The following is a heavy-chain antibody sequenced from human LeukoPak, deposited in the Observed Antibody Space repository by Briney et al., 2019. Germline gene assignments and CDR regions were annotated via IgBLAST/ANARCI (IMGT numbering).Heavy chain of an antibody. J-gene: IGHJ4*02. CDR2: IISRGDTT. Sequence: GSLSLSFAASGFPFNKWSLNWARPAPGKGPEWVSNIISRGDTTHYADSVKGRFTISRDNAKNWLFLQLNSLRAEDTAVYYCARGRGYCTGASCDIDYWGQGTLVTVSS. V-gene: IGHV3-48*04. CDR1: GFPFNKWS. CDR3: ARGRGYCTGASCDIDY. D-gene: IGHD2-8*02.